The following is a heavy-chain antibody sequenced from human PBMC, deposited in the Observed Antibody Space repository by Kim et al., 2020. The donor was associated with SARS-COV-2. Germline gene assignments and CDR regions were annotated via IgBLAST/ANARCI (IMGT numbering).Heavy chain of an antibody. CDR1: GFTFSSYS. CDR2: ISSSSSYI. V-gene: IGHV3-21*01. CDR3: ARSPPDGYYYYDSSGYLDYYYYYGMDV. Sequence: GGSLRLSCAASGFTFSSYSMNWVRQAPGKGLEWVSSISSSSSYIYYADSVKGRFTISRDNAKNSLYLQMNSLRAEDTAVYYCARSPPDGYYYYDSSGYLDYYYYYGMDVWGQGTTVTVSS. J-gene: IGHJ6*02. D-gene: IGHD3-22*01.